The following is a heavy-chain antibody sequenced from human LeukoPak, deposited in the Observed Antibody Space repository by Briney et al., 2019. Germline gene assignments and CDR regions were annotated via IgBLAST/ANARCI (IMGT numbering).Heavy chain of an antibody. CDR2: IYASGST. CDR3: ARGAAVGTMDYYGSGSYYWFDP. J-gene: IGHJ5*02. Sequence: SETLSLTCTVSDGSINSYFWSWIRQPAGKGLEYIGRIYASGSTNYNPSLKSRVTMSVDTSKNQFSLKPTSVTAADTAVYYCARGAAVGTMDYYGSGSYYWFDPWGQGTLVTVSS. CDR1: DGSINSYF. D-gene: IGHD3-10*01. V-gene: IGHV4-4*07.